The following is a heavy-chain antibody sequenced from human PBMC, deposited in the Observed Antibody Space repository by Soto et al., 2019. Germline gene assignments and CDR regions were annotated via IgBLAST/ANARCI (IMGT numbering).Heavy chain of an antibody. Sequence: QVQLVQSGAEVKKPGASVKVSCKASGYTFTSYDINWVRQATGQGLEWMGWMNPNSGNTGYAQKVQGRVTMTRNTSISTAYMDRRSLRSEDTAVYYCARSTNAYGDRHWGQGTLVTVSS. CDR2: MNPNSGNT. J-gene: IGHJ4*02. D-gene: IGHD4-17*01. V-gene: IGHV1-8*01. CDR3: ARSTNAYGDRH. CDR1: GYTFTSYD.